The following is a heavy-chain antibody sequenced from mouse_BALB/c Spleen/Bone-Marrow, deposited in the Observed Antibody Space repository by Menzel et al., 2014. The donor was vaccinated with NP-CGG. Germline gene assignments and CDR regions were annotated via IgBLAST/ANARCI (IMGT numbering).Heavy chain of an antibody. CDR2: IYPGTGST. Sequence: LVESGAELVRPGASVKLSCKTSEYIFTSYWIHWVKQRSGQGLEWIARIYPGTGSTYYNEKFKGKATLTADKSSSTAYMQLSSLKSEDSAVYFCARGNYGYDDGAWFAYWGQGTLVTVSA. D-gene: IGHD2-2*01. CDR1: EYIFTSYW. CDR3: ARGNYGYDDGAWFAY. J-gene: IGHJ3*01. V-gene: IGHV1S132*01.